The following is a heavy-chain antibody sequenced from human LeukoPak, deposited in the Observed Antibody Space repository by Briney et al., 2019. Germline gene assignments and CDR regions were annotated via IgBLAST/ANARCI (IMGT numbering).Heavy chain of an antibody. CDR1: GYTFTSYY. D-gene: IGHD3-3*01. V-gene: IGHV1-2*02. J-gene: IGHJ4*02. CDR2: INPNSGGT. CDR3: ARDPTGRLRFLEWVYFDY. Sequence: ASVKASCKASGYTFTSYYMHSVRQAHGQGHEWMGWINPNSGGTTYAQKFQGRVTMTRDTSISTAYMELRRLRSAATALYYCARDPTGRLRFLEWVYFDYGGQGTLVTVSS.